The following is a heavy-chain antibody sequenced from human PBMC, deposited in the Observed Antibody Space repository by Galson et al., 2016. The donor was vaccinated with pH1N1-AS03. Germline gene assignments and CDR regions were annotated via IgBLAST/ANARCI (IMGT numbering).Heavy chain of an antibody. D-gene: IGHD2-21*02. V-gene: IGHV3-15*01. Sequence: SLRLSCAASGFSFTNAWMNWVRQVPGKGLEWVGRIKSKTHGGTTVYAAPVKGRFTISRDDSKNMVYLQMNSLKTEDTAVYYCSTGLLWFDFCEFWGPGTLVTVSS. CDR1: GFSFTNAW. CDR2: IKSKTHGGTT. J-gene: IGHJ4*02. CDR3: STGLLWFDFCEF.